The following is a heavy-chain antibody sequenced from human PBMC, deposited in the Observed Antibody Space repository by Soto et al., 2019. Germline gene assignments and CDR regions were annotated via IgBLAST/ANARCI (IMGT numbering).Heavy chain of an antibody. CDR3: AKPLVFWSGYYSGASSYFHY. D-gene: IGHD3-3*01. J-gene: IGHJ4*02. V-gene: IGHV3-23*01. CDR1: GFTFSSYW. Sequence: GGSLRLSCAASGFTFSSYWMHWVRQAAGKGLEWVSGISGSGGSTYSADSVKGRFTTSIDNPKNTLYLQMNSLRAEDTAVYYCAKPLVFWSGYYSGASSYFHYCVKGTPVTVSS. CDR2: ISGSGGST.